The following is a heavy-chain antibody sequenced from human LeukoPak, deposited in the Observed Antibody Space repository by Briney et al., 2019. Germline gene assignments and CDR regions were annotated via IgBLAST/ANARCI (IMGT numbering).Heavy chain of an antibody. J-gene: IGHJ4*02. V-gene: IGHV3-74*01. CDR1: GFTFSSYW. CDR3: ARWGSSGRDPYYFDY. D-gene: IGHD6-19*01. Sequence: GSLRLSCAASGFTFSSYWMHWVRQAPGKGLVWVSRINSDGSSTSYADSVKGRFTISRDNAKNTLYLQMNGLRAEDTAVYYCARWGSSGRDPYYFDYWGQGTLVTVSP. CDR2: INSDGSST.